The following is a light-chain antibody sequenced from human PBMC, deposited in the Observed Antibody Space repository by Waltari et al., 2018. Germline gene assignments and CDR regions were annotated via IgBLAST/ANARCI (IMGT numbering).Light chain of an antibody. V-gene: IGKV1-39*01. CDR3: QQSYSAPWT. Sequence: DIQMTQSPSSLSASVGERVTITCRASQSISNYLNWYQQKPGEAPKLLIHAASRLQSGVPSRFSGSGSGTDYTLIISSLQPEDFATYYCQQSYSAPWTFGQGTKVEIK. CDR1: QSISNY. CDR2: AAS. J-gene: IGKJ1*01.